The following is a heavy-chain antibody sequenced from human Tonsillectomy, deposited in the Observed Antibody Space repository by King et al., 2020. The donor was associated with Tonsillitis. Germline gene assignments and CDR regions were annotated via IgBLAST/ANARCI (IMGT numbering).Heavy chain of an antibody. CDR3: STGTGYSSGWFDS. Sequence: VQLVESGGGVVQPGRSLRLSCAASGFTFSSYAMHWVRQAPGKGLEWVAVISYDGSTKYYADSVKGRFTISRDNSKNTLYLQMNSLRAEDTSVYFCSTGTGYSSGWFDSRGQGTLVTVSS. CDR1: GFTFSSYA. V-gene: IGHV3-30-3*01. D-gene: IGHD6-19*01. J-gene: IGHJ5*01. CDR2: ISYDGSTK.